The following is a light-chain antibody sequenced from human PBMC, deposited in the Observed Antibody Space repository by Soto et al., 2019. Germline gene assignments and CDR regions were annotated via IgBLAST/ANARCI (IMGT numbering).Light chain of an antibody. CDR3: CSYAGSYTV. J-gene: IGLJ2*01. Sequence: QSVLTQPRSVSGSPGQSVTISCTGTSSDVGGYNYVSWYQQHPGKAPKLMIYDVSKRPSGVPDRFSGSKSGNTASLTISGLQAEDEADYYCCSYAGSYTVFGGGPQLTVL. CDR1: SSDVGGYNY. V-gene: IGLV2-11*01. CDR2: DVS.